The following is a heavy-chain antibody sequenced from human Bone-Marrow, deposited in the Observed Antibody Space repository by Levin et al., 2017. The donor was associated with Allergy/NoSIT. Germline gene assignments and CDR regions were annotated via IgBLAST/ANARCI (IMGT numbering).Heavy chain of an antibody. CDR3: ARDAKDTALVGEDYYYAMDV. CDR2: IIPIFGTP. Sequence: SVKVSCKASGGTFGVYGITWVRQAPGQGLEWMGGIIPIFGTPTYAQKFQDRVTITADESTTTAYMEVRSLTSEDTAVYFCARDAKDTALVGEDYYYAMDVWGKGTTVTVSS. V-gene: IGHV1-69*13. CDR1: GGTFGVYG. J-gene: IGHJ6*04. D-gene: IGHD5-18*01.